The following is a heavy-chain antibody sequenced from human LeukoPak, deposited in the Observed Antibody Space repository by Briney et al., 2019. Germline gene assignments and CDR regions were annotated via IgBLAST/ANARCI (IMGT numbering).Heavy chain of an antibody. J-gene: IGHJ3*02. Sequence: GGSLRLSCAASGFTFSSYGMSWVRQAPGKGLEWVSYISSSGSTIYYADSVKGRFTISRDNAKNSLYLQMNSLRAEDTAVYYCARDGVGRYQIHNAFDIWGQGTMVTVSS. CDR1: GFTFSSYG. CDR2: ISSSGSTI. D-gene: IGHD2-2*01. V-gene: IGHV3-48*04. CDR3: ARDGVGRYQIHNAFDI.